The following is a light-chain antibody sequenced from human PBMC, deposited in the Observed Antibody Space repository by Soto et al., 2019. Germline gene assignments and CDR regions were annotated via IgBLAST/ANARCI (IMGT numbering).Light chain of an antibody. CDR1: QSVSSN. CDR3: QQYHNWPPYT. CDR2: GAS. J-gene: IGKJ5*01. Sequence: EIVMTQSPATLSVSPGERATLSCRASQSVSSNLAWYQQKPGQAPRLLIYGASTRATDIPARFSGSGSGTEFTLAINSLQSEDFAVYYCQQYHNWPPYTFGQGTRLEIK. V-gene: IGKV3-15*01.